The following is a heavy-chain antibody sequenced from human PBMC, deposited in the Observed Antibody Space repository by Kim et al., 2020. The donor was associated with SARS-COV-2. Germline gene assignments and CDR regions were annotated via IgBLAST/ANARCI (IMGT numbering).Heavy chain of an antibody. V-gene: IGHV3-33*01. CDR1: GFNFRTYG. CDR3: ARAPGIAAAADY. J-gene: IGHJ4*02. Sequence: GGSLILSCAASGFNFRTYGMHWVRQAPGKGLEWVAVISYDGSITHYADSVRGRFTISRDNSKNMVDLQMSSLRGEDSALYYCARAPGIAAAADYWGQGTLVTVSS. D-gene: IGHD6-13*01. CDR2: ISYDGSIT.